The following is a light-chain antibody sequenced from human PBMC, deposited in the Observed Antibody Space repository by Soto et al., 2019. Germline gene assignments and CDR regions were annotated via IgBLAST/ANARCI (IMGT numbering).Light chain of an antibody. Sequence: EIVLTQSPATLSLSPEERATLSCRASQSVSSYLAWYQQKPGQAPRLLIYDASNRATGIPARFSGSGTGTDFTLTSSSLEAEDFAVYFWQRGSNPSTFGGGTKGEIK. CDR1: QSVSSY. J-gene: IGKJ4*01. CDR3: QRGSNPST. V-gene: IGKV3-11*01. CDR2: DAS.